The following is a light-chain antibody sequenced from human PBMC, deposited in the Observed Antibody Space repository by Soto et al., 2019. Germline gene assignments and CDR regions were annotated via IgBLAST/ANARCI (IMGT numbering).Light chain of an antibody. CDR1: QSLSSSQ. CDR3: QQGSNWPRT. Sequence: EIVLTQSPGTLSLSAGERATLSCRASQSLSSSQLAWYQQKPGQAPRLLIHDASSRATGISDRFTGSGSGTDFTLTISSLEPEDFAVYYCQQGSNWPRTFGQGTRLEIK. V-gene: IGKV3D-20*02. CDR2: DAS. J-gene: IGKJ5*01.